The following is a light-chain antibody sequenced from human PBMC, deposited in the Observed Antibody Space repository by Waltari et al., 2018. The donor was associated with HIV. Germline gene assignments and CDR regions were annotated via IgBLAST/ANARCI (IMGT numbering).Light chain of an antibody. CDR3: ASWDDSLQAVV. CDR2: GNA. CDR1: SSNSGSNA. V-gene: IGLV1-44*01. J-gene: IGLJ2*01. Sequence: QSVLTQPPSAFGSPGQRLTISCSGSSSNSGSNAVNWYQHFPGTAPTLLIFGNAQRPSGVPARISGSKSGTSASLAISGLRSEDEGEYYCASWDDSLQAVVFGGGTKVTV.